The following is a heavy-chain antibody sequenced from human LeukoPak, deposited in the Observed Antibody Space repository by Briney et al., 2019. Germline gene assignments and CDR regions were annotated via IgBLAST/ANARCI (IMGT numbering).Heavy chain of an antibody. V-gene: IGHV3-20*04. J-gene: IGHJ4*02. Sequence: GGSLRLSCAASGFRVDDYGMSWVRQAPGKGLEWVSGINWNGGTGYADSLKGRFTISRDDAKNSLFLQMNSLRAEDTALYYCARDPAAAGDYWGQGTLVTVSS. CDR3: ARDPAAAGDY. D-gene: IGHD6-13*01. CDR1: GFRVDDYG. CDR2: INWNGGT.